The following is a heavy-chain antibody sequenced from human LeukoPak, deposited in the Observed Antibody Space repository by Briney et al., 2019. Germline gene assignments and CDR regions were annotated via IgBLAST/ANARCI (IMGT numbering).Heavy chain of an antibody. D-gene: IGHD3-16*01. CDR3: ARRRFEGWFDP. V-gene: IGHV4-59*08. Sequence: SETLSLTCTVSGGSISSYYWSWIRQPPGKGLEWIGYIYYSGSTNYNPSLKSRVTISVDTSKNQFSLKLSSVPDADTAVYYCARRRFEGWFDPWGQGTLVTVSS. CDR1: GGSISSYY. J-gene: IGHJ5*02. CDR2: IYYSGST.